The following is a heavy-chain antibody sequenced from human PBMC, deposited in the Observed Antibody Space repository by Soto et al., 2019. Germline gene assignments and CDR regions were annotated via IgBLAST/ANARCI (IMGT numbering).Heavy chain of an antibody. D-gene: IGHD5-18*01. V-gene: IGHV4-30-4*01. CDR2: IYYSGST. CDR3: ARAGYSYGLFDY. Sequence: SETLSLTCTVSGGSISSGDYYWSWIRQPPGKGLEWIGYIYYSGSTYYNPSLKSRVTISVDTSKNQFSLKLSSVTAADTAVYYCARAGYSYGLFDYWGQGTLVTVPQ. J-gene: IGHJ4*02. CDR1: GGSISSGDYY.